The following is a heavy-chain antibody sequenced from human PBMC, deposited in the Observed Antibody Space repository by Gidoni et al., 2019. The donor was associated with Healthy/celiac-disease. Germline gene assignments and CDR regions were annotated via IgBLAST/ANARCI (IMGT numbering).Heavy chain of an antibody. CDR2: INHSGST. CDR3: ARCLLGNWFDP. Sequence: QVQLQQWGAGLLKPSEPLSLTCAVYGGSFSGYYWSWIRQPPGKGLEWIGEINHSGSTNYNPSLKSRVTISVDTSKNQFSLKLSSVTAADTVVYYCARCLLGNWFDPWGQGTLVTVSS. J-gene: IGHJ5*02. V-gene: IGHV4-34*01. CDR1: GGSFSGYY.